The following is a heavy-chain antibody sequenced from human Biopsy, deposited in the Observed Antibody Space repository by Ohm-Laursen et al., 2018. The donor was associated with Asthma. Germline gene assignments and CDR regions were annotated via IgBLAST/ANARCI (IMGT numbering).Heavy chain of an antibody. CDR1: GFTFSNYA. CDR3: TRDRFYNSVTSESFYYGVDV. V-gene: IGHV3-30*03. J-gene: IGHJ6*02. CDR2: ISYEGSNK. D-gene: IGHD2-21*02. Sequence: SLRLSCAASGFTFSNYAMHWVRQAPGKGLEWVALISYEGSNKHYAESVKGRFTISRDNFRNTVHLQMSSLRPEDSAVYYCTRDRFYNSVTSESFYYGVDVWGQGTTVTVSS.